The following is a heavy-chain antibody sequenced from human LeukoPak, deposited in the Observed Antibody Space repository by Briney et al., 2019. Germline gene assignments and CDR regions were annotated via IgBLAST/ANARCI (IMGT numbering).Heavy chain of an antibody. Sequence: ESGPTLVNPTQTLTLTCTFSGFSLSTRGMCVSWIRQPPGKALEWLSRIDWDDDKYYSTSLKTRLTISKDTSKNQVVLTMTNMDPVDTATYYCARIRVSGTTMGDAFDIWGQGTMVTVSS. J-gene: IGHJ3*02. CDR2: IDWDDDK. D-gene: IGHD1-20*01. CDR3: ARIRVSGTTMGDAFDI. CDR1: GFSLSTRGMC. V-gene: IGHV2-70*11.